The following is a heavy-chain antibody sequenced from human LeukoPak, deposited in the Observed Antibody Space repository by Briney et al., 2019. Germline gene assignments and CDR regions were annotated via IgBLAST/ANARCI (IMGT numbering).Heavy chain of an antibody. CDR2: IYYIGST. V-gene: IGHV4-59*01. Sequence: SGTLSLTFTVSGAPIISYYWSWIRQPPGKGRGWIGHIYYIGSTNYNPTLKSRVSMSVDTSQNQFSLKLSSVTAAETGVYFSARGAPPLYYFDYWGQGTLVTVSS. J-gene: IGHJ4*02. CDR3: ARGAPPLYYFDY. CDR1: GAPIISYY.